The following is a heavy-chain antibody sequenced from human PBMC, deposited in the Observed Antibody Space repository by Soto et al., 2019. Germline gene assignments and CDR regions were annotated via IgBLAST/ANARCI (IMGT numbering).Heavy chain of an antibody. Sequence: SETLSLTCTVSGGSVSSGSYYWSWIRQPPGKGLEWIGYIYYSGSTNYNPSLKSRVTISVDTSKNQFSLKLSSVTAADTAVYYCARGKSASGWDYWGQGTLVTVSS. J-gene: IGHJ4*02. CDR2: IYYSGST. D-gene: IGHD6-25*01. V-gene: IGHV4-61*01. CDR3: ARGKSASGWDY. CDR1: GGSVSSGSYY.